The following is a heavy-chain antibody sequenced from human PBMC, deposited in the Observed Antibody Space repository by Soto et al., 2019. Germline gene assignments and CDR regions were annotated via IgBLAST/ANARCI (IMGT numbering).Heavy chain of an antibody. CDR3: ARMLAVTYYYYDLDV. CDR2: IVSNDEK. J-gene: IGHJ6*02. D-gene: IGHD5-18*01. V-gene: IGHV2-26*01. CDR1: GFSLRNARMG. Sequence: QVTLKESGPVVVKPTETLTLTCTVSGFSLRNARMGVSWIRQSAGKAPEWLAHIVSNDEKSYNKSLQTRLTISKDTSKSQVVLTMTYLDPVDTATYFCARMLAVTYYYYDLDVWGEGTTVTVSS.